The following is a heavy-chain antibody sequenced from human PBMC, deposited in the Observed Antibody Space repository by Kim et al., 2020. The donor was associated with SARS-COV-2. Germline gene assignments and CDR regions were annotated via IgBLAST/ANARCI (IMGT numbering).Heavy chain of an antibody. Sequence: GKGRFTISRANSKNTLYLQMNSLRAEDTAVYYCAKSCSSWNYYYYGMDVWGQGTTVTVSS. CDR3: AKSCSSWNYYYYGMDV. V-gene: IGHV3-23*01. D-gene: IGHD6-13*01. J-gene: IGHJ6*02.